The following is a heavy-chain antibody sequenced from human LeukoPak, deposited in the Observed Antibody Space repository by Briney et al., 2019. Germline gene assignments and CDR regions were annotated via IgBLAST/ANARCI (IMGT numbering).Heavy chain of an antibody. D-gene: IGHD3-3*01. CDR3: ATAHYDFWSGYYLDY. Sequence: GASVKVSCKASGYTFTSYGISWVRQAPGQGLEWMGGFDPEDGETIYAQKFQGRVTMTGDTSTDTAYMELSSLRSEDTAVYYCATAHYDFWSGYYLDYWGQGTLATVSS. J-gene: IGHJ4*02. CDR1: GYTFTSYG. V-gene: IGHV1-24*01. CDR2: FDPEDGET.